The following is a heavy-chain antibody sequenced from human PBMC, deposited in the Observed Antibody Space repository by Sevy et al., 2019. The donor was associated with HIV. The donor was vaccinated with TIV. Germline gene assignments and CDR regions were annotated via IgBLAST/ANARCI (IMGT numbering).Heavy chain of an antibody. CDR1: GGTFSSYA. V-gene: IGHV1-69*06. CDR2: IIPIFGTA. D-gene: IGHD3-10*01. J-gene: IGHJ3*02. CDR3: ATYYGSGSNYKGSGAFDI. Sequence: ASVKVSCKASGGTFSSYAISWVRQAPGQGLEWMGGIIPIFGTANYAQKFQGRVTITADKSRSTAYMELSSLRSEDTAVYYCATYYGSGSNYKGSGAFDIWGQGTMVTVSS.